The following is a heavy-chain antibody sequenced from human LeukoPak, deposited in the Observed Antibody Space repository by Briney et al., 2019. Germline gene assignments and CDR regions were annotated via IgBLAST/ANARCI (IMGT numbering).Heavy chain of an antibody. CDR2: ISYDGSNK. V-gene: IGHV3-30*18. J-gene: IGHJ4*02. Sequence: PGGSLRLSCAASGFTFSSYGMHWVRQAPGKGLEWVAVISYDGSNKYYADSVKGRFTISRDNSKNTLYLQMNSLRAEDTAVYYCAKDLGYNDFDYWGQGTLVTVSS. D-gene: IGHD5-24*01. CDR3: AKDLGYNDFDY. CDR1: GFTFSSYG.